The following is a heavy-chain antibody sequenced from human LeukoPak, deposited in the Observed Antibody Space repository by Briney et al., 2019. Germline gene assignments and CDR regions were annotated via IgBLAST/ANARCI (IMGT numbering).Heavy chain of an antibody. J-gene: IGHJ4*02. CDR1: GGSVSSCY. Sequence: SETLSLTCTVSGGSVSSCYWSWIRQPAGKGLEWIGRIHTSGSTNYNPSLKSRVTMSVDTSKNQFSLKLRSVTAADTAVYYCARDTYYYDSTGYSQLDYWGQGTLVTVSS. CDR2: IHTSGST. CDR3: ARDTYYYDSTGYSQLDY. V-gene: IGHV4-4*07. D-gene: IGHD3-22*01.